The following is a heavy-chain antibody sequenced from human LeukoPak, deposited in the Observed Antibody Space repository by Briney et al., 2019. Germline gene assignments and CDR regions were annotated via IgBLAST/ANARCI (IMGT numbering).Heavy chain of an antibody. Sequence: SETLSLTCTVSGGSISSSSYYWGWIRQPPGKGLEWIGSIYYSGSTYYNPSLKSRVTISVDTSKNQFSLKLSSVTAADTAVYYCARPIAAAGTISYYYCGMDVWGQGTTVTVSS. J-gene: IGHJ6*02. CDR3: ARPIAAAGTISYYYCGMDV. V-gene: IGHV4-39*01. D-gene: IGHD6-13*01. CDR1: GGSISSSSYY. CDR2: IYYSGST.